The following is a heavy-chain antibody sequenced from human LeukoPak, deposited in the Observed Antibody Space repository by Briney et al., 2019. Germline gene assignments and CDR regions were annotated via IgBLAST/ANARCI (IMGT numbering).Heavy chain of an antibody. D-gene: IGHD3-10*01. CDR3: ARERIYYGSGGDLTGARLFYYYGMDI. CDR1: GLTVSSNC. Sequence: GGSLRLSCAASGLTVSSNCMTWVRQAPGKGLEWVSAMYSDGTTSYADSVKGRFTISRDSSKNTLYLQMSILRAEDTAVYYCARERIYYGSGGDLTGARLFYYYGMDIWGQGTTVTVSS. CDR2: MYSDGTT. J-gene: IGHJ6*02. V-gene: IGHV3-53*01.